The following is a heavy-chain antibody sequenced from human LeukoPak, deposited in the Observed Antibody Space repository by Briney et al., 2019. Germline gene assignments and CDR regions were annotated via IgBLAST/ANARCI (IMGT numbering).Heavy chain of an antibody. Sequence: GRSLRLSCAASGFTFSSYAMHWVRQAPGKGLEWVAVISYDGSNKYYADSVKGRFTISRDNSKNTLYLRMNSLRAEDTAVYYCARDLTSGSLFDYWGQGTLVTVSS. CDR2: ISYDGSNK. V-gene: IGHV3-30-3*01. J-gene: IGHJ4*02. CDR3: ARDLTSGSLFDY. D-gene: IGHD1-26*01. CDR1: GFTFSSYA.